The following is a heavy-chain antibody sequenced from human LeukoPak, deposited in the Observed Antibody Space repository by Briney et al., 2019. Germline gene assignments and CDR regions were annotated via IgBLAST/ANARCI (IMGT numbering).Heavy chain of an antibody. CDR2: IWYDGSNK. CDR3: ARDPYCSSTSCYFSGFYRNYYYYYGMDV. J-gene: IGHJ6*02. V-gene: IGHV3-33*01. D-gene: IGHD2-2*01. Sequence: PGGSLRLSCAASGFTFSSYGMHRVRQAPGKGLEWVAVIWYDGSNKYYADSVKGRFTISRDNSKNTLYLQMNSLRAEDTAVYYCARDPYCSSTSCYFSGFYRNYYYYYGMDVWGQGTTVTVSS. CDR1: GFTFSSYG.